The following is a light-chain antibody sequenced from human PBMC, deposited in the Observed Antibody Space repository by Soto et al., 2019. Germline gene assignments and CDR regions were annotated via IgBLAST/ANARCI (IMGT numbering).Light chain of an antibody. CDR1: QSISSW. J-gene: IGKJ1*01. CDR2: KTS. Sequence: DIQLTQSPSTLSASVGDRVTITCRASQSISSWLAWYQQKPGKAPKFLIYKTSNLESGVPSRFSGSGSGTEFTLTISSLQPDDFATYYCQYYNNYCWTFGQGTKVXX. V-gene: IGKV1-5*03. CDR3: QYYNNYCWT.